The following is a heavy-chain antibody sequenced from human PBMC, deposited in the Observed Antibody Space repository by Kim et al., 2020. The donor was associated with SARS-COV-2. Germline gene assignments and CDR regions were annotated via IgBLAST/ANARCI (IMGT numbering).Heavy chain of an antibody. D-gene: IGHD2-15*01. V-gene: IGHV3-21*01. CDR3: ARVPPCSGDSCYSDY. J-gene: IGHJ4*02. Sequence: ADSGKGRFTISRDNAKNSLYLQMNSLRAEDTAVYYCARVPPCSGDSCYSDYWGQGTLVTVSS.